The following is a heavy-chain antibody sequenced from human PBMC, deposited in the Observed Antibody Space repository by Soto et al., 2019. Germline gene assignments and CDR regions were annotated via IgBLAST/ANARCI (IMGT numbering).Heavy chain of an antibody. CDR3: VTAVRTRLDN. CDR2: MSYDGNKK. CDR1: GFTLSSYG. J-gene: IGHJ4*02. Sequence: GGSLRLSCAVSGFTLSSYGIHWVRQAPGKGLEWVAFMSYDGNKKYYADSVKGRFTISRDNSKNTLYLQMDSLRLDDTAVYYCVTAVRTRLDNWGPGTLVTVSS. V-gene: IGHV3-30*03. D-gene: IGHD3-10*01.